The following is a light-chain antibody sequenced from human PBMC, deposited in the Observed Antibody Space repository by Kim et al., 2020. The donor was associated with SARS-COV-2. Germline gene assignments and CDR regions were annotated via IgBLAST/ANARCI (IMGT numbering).Light chain of an antibody. CDR1: QSITNE. V-gene: IGKV3-11*01. Sequence: EIVLTQSPATLSLFPGERATLSCRASQSITNELAWYQQKPGQPPRLFIYDISNRATGIPARFSGSGSGTDVTLTVSSLEPEDSAVYYCQQRAKWPRTFGQGTKVDIK. CDR3: QQRAKWPRT. J-gene: IGKJ1*01. CDR2: DIS.